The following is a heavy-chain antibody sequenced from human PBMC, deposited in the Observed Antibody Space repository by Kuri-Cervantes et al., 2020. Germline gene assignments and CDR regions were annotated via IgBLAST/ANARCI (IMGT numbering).Heavy chain of an antibody. J-gene: IGHJ6*03. CDR1: GFTFSSYG. CDR2: IWYDGSNK. CDR3: AKEFQVRDYYYHMDV. Sequence: LSLTCAASGFTFSSYGMHWVRQAPGKGLEWVAFIWYDGSNKYYADSVKGRFTISRDNSKNTLYLQMNSLRAEDTAVYFCAKEFQVRDYYYHMDVWGKGTTVTVSS. V-gene: IGHV3-30*02.